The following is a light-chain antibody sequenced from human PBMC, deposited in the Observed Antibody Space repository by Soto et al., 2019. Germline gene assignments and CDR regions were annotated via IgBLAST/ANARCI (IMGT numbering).Light chain of an antibody. Sequence: QSALTQPASVTGSAGQSITISCTGTSSDVGDYNYVSWYQQHPGKAPKLMIYEVSNRPSGVSNRFSGSKSGNTASLTISGLQAEDEADYYCFSYTSSNTLVFGGGTKLTVL. CDR3: FSYTSSNTLV. J-gene: IGLJ3*02. V-gene: IGLV2-14*01. CDR1: SSDVGDYNY. CDR2: EVS.